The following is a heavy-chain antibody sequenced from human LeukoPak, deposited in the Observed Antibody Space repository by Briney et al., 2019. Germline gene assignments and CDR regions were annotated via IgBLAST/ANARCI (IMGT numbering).Heavy chain of an antibody. Sequence: RASVKVSCKASGYTFTSYGISWVRQAPGQGLEWMGWISAYNGNTNYAQKLQGRVTTTTDTSTSTAYMELRSLRSDDTAVYYCARDTIAVAGVHWFDPWGQGTLVTVSS. D-gene: IGHD6-19*01. CDR3: ARDTIAVAGVHWFDP. V-gene: IGHV1-18*01. CDR2: ISAYNGNT. CDR1: GYTFTSYG. J-gene: IGHJ5*02.